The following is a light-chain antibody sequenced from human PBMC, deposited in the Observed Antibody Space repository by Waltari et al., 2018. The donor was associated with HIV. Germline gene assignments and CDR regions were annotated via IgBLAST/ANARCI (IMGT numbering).Light chain of an antibody. V-gene: IGLV1-47*01. CDR3: AAWDDSLSAVV. CDR2: RNN. CDR1: SSNIGSKY. J-gene: IGLJ3*02. Sequence: QSVLTRPPSASGTPGQRVTISCSGSSSNIGSKYVYWFQQLPGTAPNLLMYRNNQRPSGVPDRVSGSKSGTSASLAISGLRAEDEADYYCAAWDDSLSAVVFGGGTKLTVL.